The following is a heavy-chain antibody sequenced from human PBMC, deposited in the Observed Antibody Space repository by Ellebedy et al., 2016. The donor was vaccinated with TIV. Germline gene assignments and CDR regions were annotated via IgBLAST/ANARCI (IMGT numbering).Heavy chain of an antibody. J-gene: IGHJ1*01. V-gene: IGHV1-69*13. D-gene: IGHD6-13*01. CDR1: GGSFSTFS. CDR3: ASDDVNSWYGEH. CDR2: IVPMFGAP. Sequence: AASVKVSCKASGGSFSTFSLNWVRQAPGQGLEWMGGIVPMFGAPKLAKRFQGRVTITADESTSTAYMELISLRSEDTAVYFCASDDVNSWYGEHWGPGTLITVSS.